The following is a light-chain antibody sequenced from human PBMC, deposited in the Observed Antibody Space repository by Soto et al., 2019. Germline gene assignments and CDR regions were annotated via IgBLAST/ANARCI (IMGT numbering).Light chain of an antibody. Sequence: DIQMTQSPSSLSASVGDRVTITCRASQSISTYLNWYQQKPGKAPNLLIYVASNLQSGVPSRFSGSGSGTDFTLTISSLQPEDVAIYYCQQSHSTPLTFGGGTKVEIK. J-gene: IGKJ4*01. V-gene: IGKV1-39*01. CDR3: QQSHSTPLT. CDR1: QSISTY. CDR2: VAS.